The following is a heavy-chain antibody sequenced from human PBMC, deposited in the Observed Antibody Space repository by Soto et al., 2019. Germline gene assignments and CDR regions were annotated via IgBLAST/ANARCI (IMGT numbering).Heavy chain of an antibody. Sequence: ASVKVSCKVSGYTLTELSMHWVRQAHGKGLEWMGGFDPEDGETIYAQKFQGRVTMTEDTSTDTAYMELSSLRSEDTAVYYCATANGSGSYPGTPPKYYYAMDVWGQGTTVTVSS. CDR1: GYTLTELS. CDR2: FDPEDGET. CDR3: ATANGSGSYPGTPPKYYYAMDV. D-gene: IGHD3-10*01. V-gene: IGHV1-24*01. J-gene: IGHJ6*02.